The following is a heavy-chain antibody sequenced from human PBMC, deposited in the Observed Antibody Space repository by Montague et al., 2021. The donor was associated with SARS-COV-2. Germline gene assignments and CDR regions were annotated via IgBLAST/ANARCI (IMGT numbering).Heavy chain of an antibody. CDR1: GSSVRSYY. CDR3: ARVEFDGGYDSVPLDV. J-gene: IGHJ6*02. CDR2: IYDSGST. V-gene: IGHV4-59*02. Sequence: SETLSLTCIVSGSSVRSYYWSWIRQSPGKGLEWIGYIYDSGSTNYNPSLKSRVTISVDTSKNQFSLKLSSVTAADTAVYYCARVEFDGGYDSVPLDVWGQGTTVTVSS. D-gene: IGHD5-12*01.